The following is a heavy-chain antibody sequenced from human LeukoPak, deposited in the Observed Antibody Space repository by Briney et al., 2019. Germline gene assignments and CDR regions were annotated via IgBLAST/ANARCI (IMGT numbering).Heavy chain of an antibody. CDR3: ARDSFRIMDV. CDR1: EFTFSSYA. J-gene: IGHJ6*02. CDR2: ISGSGGST. Sequence: GGSLRLSCAASEFTFSSYAMSWVRQAPGKGLEWVSGISGSGGSTYYADSVKGRFTISRDNSKNTLYLQMNSLRAEDTAVYYCARDSFRIMDVWGQGTTVTVSS. D-gene: IGHD2-15*01. V-gene: IGHV3-23*01.